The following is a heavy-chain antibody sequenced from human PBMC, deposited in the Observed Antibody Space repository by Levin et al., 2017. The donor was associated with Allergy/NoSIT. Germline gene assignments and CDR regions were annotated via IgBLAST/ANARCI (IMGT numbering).Heavy chain of an antibody. V-gene: IGHV1-24*01. CDR3: ATRSRYCSGGSCYPGSPLRYYYGMDV. J-gene: IGHJ6*02. Sequence: VASVKVSCKVSGYTLTELSMHWVRQAPGKGLEWMGGFDPEDGETIYAQKFQGRVTMTEDTSTDTAYMELSSLRSEDTAVYYCATRSRYCSGGSCYPGSPLRYYYGMDVWGQGTTVTVSS. CDR2: FDPEDGET. CDR1: GYTLTELS. D-gene: IGHD2-15*01.